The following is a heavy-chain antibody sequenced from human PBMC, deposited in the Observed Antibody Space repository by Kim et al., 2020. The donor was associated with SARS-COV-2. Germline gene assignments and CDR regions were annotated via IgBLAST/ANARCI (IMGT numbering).Heavy chain of an antibody. CDR2: IYYSGST. J-gene: IGHJ3*02. CDR3: ARVGCSSTSCSAFDI. Sequence: SETLSLTCTVSGGSISYYYWSWIRQPPGKGLEWIGYIYYSGSTNYNPSLKSGVTISVDTSKNQFSLKLSSVTAADTAVYYCARVGCSSTSCSAFDIWGQGTMVTVSS. CDR1: GGSISYYY. V-gene: IGHV4-59*01. D-gene: IGHD2-2*01.